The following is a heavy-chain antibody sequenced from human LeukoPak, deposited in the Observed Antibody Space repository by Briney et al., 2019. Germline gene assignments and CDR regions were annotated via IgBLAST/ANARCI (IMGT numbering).Heavy chain of an antibody. CDR2: ISAYNGNT. J-gene: IGHJ4*02. Sequence: ASVKVSCKASGYTFTSYGISWVRQAPGQGLEWMGWISAYNGNTNFAPKLQGRVTMTTDTSTSTAYMELRSLRSDDTAMYYCARDKNYYYDSSGYPGGHYFDYWGQGTLVTVSS. CDR1: GYTFTSYG. CDR3: ARDKNYYYDSSGYPGGHYFDY. V-gene: IGHV1-18*01. D-gene: IGHD3-22*01.